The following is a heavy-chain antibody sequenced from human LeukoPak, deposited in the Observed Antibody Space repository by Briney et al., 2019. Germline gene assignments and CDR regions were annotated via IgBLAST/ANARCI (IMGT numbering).Heavy chain of an antibody. D-gene: IGHD4-17*01. J-gene: IGHJ4*02. CDR1: GGSFSGYY. CDR2: INHSGST. CDR3: ARGLRNRNDY. V-gene: IGHV4-34*01. Sequence: SETLSLTCAVYGGSFSGYYWSWIRQPPGKGLEWIGEINHSGSTNYNPSLKSRVTISVDTSKNQFSLKLSSVTAADTAVYYCARGLRNRNDYWGQGTLVTSPQ.